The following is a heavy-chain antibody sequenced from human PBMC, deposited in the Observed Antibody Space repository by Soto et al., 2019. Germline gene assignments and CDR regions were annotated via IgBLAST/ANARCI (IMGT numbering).Heavy chain of an antibody. CDR1: SDSISSGYY. CDR3: ARRGSRSSSALPSYDY. D-gene: IGHD3-22*01. J-gene: IGHJ4*02. V-gene: IGHV4-38-2*01. CDR2: IFHSGTP. Sequence: SETLSLTCAVSSDSISSGYYCDWIRQPPGKGLEWIGSIFHSGTPYYNPSLKSRLTISMDTSKTQFSLKLTSVTAADTAVYYCARRGSRSSSALPSYDYWGRGILVTVSS.